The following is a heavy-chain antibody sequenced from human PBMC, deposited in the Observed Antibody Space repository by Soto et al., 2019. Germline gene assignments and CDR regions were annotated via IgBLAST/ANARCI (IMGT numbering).Heavy chain of an antibody. J-gene: IGHJ5*02. V-gene: IGHV4-4*07. CDR2: IYTSGST. D-gene: IGHD6-13*01. CDR3: ARVGVAAAGHNWFDP. CDR1: GGSISSYY. Sequence: SETLSLTCTVTGGSISSYYWSWIRQPAGKGLEWIGRIYTSGSTNYNPSLKSRVTMSVDTSKNQFSLKLSSVTAADTAVYYCARVGVAAAGHNWFDPWGQGTLVTVSS.